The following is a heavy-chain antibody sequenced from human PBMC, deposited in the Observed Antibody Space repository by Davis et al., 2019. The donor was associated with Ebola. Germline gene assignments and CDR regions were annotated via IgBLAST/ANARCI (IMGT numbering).Heavy chain of an antibody. CDR3: ARDVVVVAATDWFDP. CDR2: INAYNGFT. V-gene: IGHV1-18*01. CDR1: GYTFTNYG. J-gene: IGHJ5*02. D-gene: IGHD2-15*01. Sequence: AASVKVSCKASGYTFTNYGISWVRQAPGQGLEWMGRINAYNGFTSYAQKIKGRVTMTTETATNTAYMELRSLRPDDTAVYYCARDVVVVAATDWFDPWGQGTLVTVSS.